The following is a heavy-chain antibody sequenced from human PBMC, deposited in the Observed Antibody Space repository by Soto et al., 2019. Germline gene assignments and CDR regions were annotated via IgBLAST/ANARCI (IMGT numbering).Heavy chain of an antibody. D-gene: IGHD3-22*01. Sequence: EVQLVESGGGLVQPGGSLRLSCSASGFTFSGYAMHWVRQAPGKGLEYVSSISINGDSRKAGSIYYADSVKGRFTISRDNSRNTLYLHMRSLRAEDTAVYYCVKGGGNYDWDWFDPWGRGTLVTVSS. CDR3: VKGGGNYDWDWFDP. CDR1: GFTFSGYA. J-gene: IGHJ5*02. V-gene: IGHV3-64D*06. CDR2: ISINGDSRKAGSI.